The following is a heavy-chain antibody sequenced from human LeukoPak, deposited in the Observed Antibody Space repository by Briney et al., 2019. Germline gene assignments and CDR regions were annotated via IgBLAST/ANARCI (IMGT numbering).Heavy chain of an antibody. V-gene: IGHV3-53*04. D-gene: IGHD3-10*01. CDR2: IYSGGST. J-gene: IGHJ6*02. CDR1: GFTVSSNY. Sequence: PGGSLRLSCAASGFTVSSNYMSWVRQAPGKGLEWFSVIYSGGSTYYADSVKGRFTISRHNSKNTLYLQMNSLRAEDTAVYYCASTLITSMVRGAYGMDVWGQGTTVTVSS. CDR3: ASTLITSMVRGAYGMDV.